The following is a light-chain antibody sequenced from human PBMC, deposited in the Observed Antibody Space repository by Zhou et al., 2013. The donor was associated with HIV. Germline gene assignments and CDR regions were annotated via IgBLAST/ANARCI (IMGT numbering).Light chain of an antibody. Sequence: DVQMTQSPSTLSASVGDRVIITCRASQSIIDWLAWYQQKPGKAPKLLIYRASTLESGVPSRFSGSGSGTEFTLTISCLQSEDFATYYCQQYYSYPLTSVGGT. V-gene: IGKV1-5*03. CDR1: QSIIDW. CDR3: QQYYSYPLT. CDR2: RAS. J-gene: IGKJ4*01.